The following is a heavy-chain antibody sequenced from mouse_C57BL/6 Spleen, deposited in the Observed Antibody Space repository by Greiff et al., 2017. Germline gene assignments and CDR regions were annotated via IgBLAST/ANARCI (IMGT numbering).Heavy chain of an antibody. V-gene: IGHV1-61*01. D-gene: IGHD1-1*01. CDR2: IYPSDSET. CDR1: GYTFTSYW. J-gene: IGHJ2*01. Sequence: QVQLQQPGAELVRPGSSVKLSCKASGYTFTSYWMDWVKQRPGQGLEWIGNIYPSDSETHYNQKFKDKATLTVDKSSSTAYMQLSSLTSEDSAVYYCARSGITTRDYWGQGTTLTVSS. CDR3: ARSGITTRDY.